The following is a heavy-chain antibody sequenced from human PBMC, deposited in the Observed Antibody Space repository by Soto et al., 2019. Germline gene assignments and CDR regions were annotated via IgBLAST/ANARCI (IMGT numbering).Heavy chain of an antibody. V-gene: IGHV4-30-4*01. CDR1: GGSISSGDYY. J-gene: IGHJ4*02. CDR3: ANEVAGRSYFDY. CDR2: IYYSGST. D-gene: IGHD6-19*01. Sequence: TLSLSCTVSGGSISSGDYYGSWIRQPPGKGLEWIGYIYYSGSTYYNPSLKSRVTISVDTSKNQFSLKLSSVTAADTAVYYCANEVAGRSYFDYWGQGTLVTVSS.